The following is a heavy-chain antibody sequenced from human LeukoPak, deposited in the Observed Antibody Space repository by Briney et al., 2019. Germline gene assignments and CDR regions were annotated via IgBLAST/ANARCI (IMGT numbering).Heavy chain of an antibody. CDR2: ISAYNGNT. D-gene: IGHD3-10*01. CDR1: GYTFTSYD. CDR3: ARDRKTYYYGSGTHFDY. J-gene: IGHJ4*02. V-gene: IGHV1-18*01. Sequence: ASVKVSCKASGYTFTSYDINWVRQATGQGLEWMGWISAYNGNTNYAQKLQGRVTMTTDTSTSTAYMELRSLRSDDTAVYYCARDRKTYYYGSGTHFDYWGQGTLVTVSS.